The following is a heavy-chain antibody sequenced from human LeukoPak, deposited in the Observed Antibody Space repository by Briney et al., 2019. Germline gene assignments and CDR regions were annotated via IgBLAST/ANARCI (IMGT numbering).Heavy chain of an antibody. V-gene: IGHV4-4*02. CDR1: GGSISSSSW. CDR3: ARGRDIIWSRGIPRRFDP. Sequence: PSGTLSLTCAVPGGSISSSSWWCGVRQPPGRGVVWIGEIFDSGSPNYNPSLKSRVTISVNKSKNQFSLKLSSVTAADTAVYYCARGRDIIWSRGIPRRFDPWGQGTLVTVSS. CDR2: IFDSGSP. J-gene: IGHJ5*02. D-gene: IGHD3-10*01.